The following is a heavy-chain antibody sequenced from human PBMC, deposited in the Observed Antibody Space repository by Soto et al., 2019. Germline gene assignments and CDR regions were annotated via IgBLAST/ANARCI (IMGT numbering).Heavy chain of an antibody. J-gene: IGHJ4*02. CDR3: ARDLFRGAPDYLEH. CDR2: ISYNGRSI. Sequence: GGSLRLSCAASGFTFSDYPMHLVRQVSGKGLEWMAFISYNGRSILYADSVKGRFTITRDDPSNTLYLHMNSLRPEDTAVYYCARDLFRGAPDYLEHWGQGTTVTVSS. V-gene: IGHV3-30*04. CDR1: GFTFSDYP. D-gene: IGHD1-26*01.